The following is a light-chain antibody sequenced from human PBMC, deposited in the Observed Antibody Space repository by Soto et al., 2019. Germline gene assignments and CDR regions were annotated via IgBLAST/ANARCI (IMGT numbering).Light chain of an antibody. CDR2: EVS. V-gene: IGLV2-14*01. Sequence: QSALTQPASVSGSPGQSITISCTGTSSDFGNYNYVSWYQQHPGKAPKLVIYEVSNRPSGVSNRFSGSKSGFTASLTISGLQAEDESHYYCSSFTSISTYVFGTGTKLTVL. CDR3: SSFTSISTYV. CDR1: SSDFGNYNY. J-gene: IGLJ1*01.